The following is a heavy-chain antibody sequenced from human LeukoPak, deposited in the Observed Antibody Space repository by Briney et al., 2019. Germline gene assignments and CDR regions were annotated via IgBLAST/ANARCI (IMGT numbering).Heavy chain of an antibody. CDR2: ISSSSSYI. CDR3: ARDPGYYGSGSRAPFDY. V-gene: IGHV3-21*01. D-gene: IGHD3-10*01. CDR1: GFTFSSYS. J-gene: IGHJ4*02. Sequence: GGSLRLSCAASGFTFSSYSMNWVRQAPGKGLEWVSSISSSSSYIYYADSVKGRFTISRDNAKNSLYLQMNSLRAEDTAVYYCARDPGYYGSGSRAPFDYWGQGTLVTVSS.